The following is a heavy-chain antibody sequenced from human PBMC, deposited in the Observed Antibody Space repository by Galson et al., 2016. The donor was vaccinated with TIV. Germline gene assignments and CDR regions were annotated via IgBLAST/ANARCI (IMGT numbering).Heavy chain of an antibody. Sequence: SVKVSCKASGGTFSTYVFNWVRLAPGQGLEWMGGIIPLFGTINYAQKFQGRVTITADESSTTVYMELNSLRSGDTAVYYCASDRNTALDTYHQYYGMDVWGQGTTVTVFS. D-gene: IGHD5-18*01. CDR2: IIPLFGTI. V-gene: IGHV1-69*13. CDR1: GGTFSTYV. CDR3: ASDRNTALDTYHQYYGMDV. J-gene: IGHJ6*02.